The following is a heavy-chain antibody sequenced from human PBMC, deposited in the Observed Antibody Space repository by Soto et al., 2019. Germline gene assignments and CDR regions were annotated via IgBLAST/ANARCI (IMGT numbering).Heavy chain of an antibody. Sequence: QVQLVESGGGVVQPGRSLRLSCAASGFSFSAYTMHWVRQVPGKGLEWVAVISFGGNSKYYADSVKGRFTISRDNSDNPLYLQTNSRREDGTVLYYWARAGYSSSQGDYFYGMDVWGQGTTVTVSS. CDR2: ISFGGNSK. CDR3: ARAGYSSSQGDYFYGMDV. V-gene: IGHV3-30-3*01. D-gene: IGHD6-13*01. J-gene: IGHJ6*02. CDR1: GFSFSAYT.